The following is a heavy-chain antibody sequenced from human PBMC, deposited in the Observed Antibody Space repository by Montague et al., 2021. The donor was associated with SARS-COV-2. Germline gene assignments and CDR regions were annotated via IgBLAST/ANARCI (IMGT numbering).Heavy chain of an antibody. J-gene: IGHJ4*02. CDR3: VRGIEAAGSYDY. CDR1: GDSVVNNSRR. D-gene: IGHD6-13*01. V-gene: IGHV6-1*01. Sequence: CAISGDSVVNNSRRWEENTHELPSHVQLVCSPHYKKKRKSDYARSVKSRIAINPDTSKNQFSLQLSSVTPEDTALYYCVRGIEAAGSYDYWGQGTLVTVSS. CDR2: PHYKKKRKS.